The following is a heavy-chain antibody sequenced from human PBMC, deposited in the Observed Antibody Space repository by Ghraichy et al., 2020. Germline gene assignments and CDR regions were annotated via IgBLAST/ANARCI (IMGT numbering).Heavy chain of an antibody. Sequence: SETLSLTCTVSGGSISSYYWSWIRQPPGKGLEWIGYIYYSGSTNYNPSLKSRVTISVDTSKNQFSLKLSSVTAADTAVYYCASTPFHYYDSSGYYGSYWYFDLWGRGTLVTVSS. CDR1: GGSISSYY. CDR2: IYYSGST. J-gene: IGHJ2*01. CDR3: ASTPFHYYDSSGYYGSYWYFDL. V-gene: IGHV4-59*01. D-gene: IGHD3-22*01.